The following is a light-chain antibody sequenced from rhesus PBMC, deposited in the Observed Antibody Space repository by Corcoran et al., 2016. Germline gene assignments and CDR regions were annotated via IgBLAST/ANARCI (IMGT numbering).Light chain of an antibody. J-gene: IGKJ2*01. CDR2: RAS. CDR1: QSISFW. CDR3: HQYSSSHS. Sequence: DIQMTQSPSSLSASVGDTVTITCRASQSISFWLAWYQQKPGKAPNLLISRASRLESWVPSRFSGSGYGTDFTLTLSSLQSEDFATYYCHQYSSSHSFGQGTKVEIK. V-gene: IGKV1-22*01.